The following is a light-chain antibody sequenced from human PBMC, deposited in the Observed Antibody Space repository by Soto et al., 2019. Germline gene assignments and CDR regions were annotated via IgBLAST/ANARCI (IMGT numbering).Light chain of an antibody. V-gene: IGKV1-5*01. Sequence: QMTQSPPPLSATVGDRVTITCRARQSINWGLAWYQQKPGKAPKLLINDASSLESGVPSRFSGSGSGTEFTLTISSLQPDDSATYYCQQYNSYLYTFGQGTKLEIK. J-gene: IGKJ2*01. CDR2: DAS. CDR1: QSINWG. CDR3: QQYNSYLYT.